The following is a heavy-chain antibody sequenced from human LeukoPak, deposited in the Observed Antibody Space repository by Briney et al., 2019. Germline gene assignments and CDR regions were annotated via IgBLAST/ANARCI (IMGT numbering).Heavy chain of an antibody. CDR3: ARAVEMATLSFDY. CDR1: GFTFSRYD. Sequence: SGGSLRLSCAASGFTFSRYDMYWVRQSTEKGLEWVSGIGTTGDTYYAGSVKGRFTISREDAKNSLYLQMNSLRAGDTAVYYCARAVEMATLSFDYWGQGTLVTVSS. D-gene: IGHD5-24*01. J-gene: IGHJ4*02. CDR2: IGTTGDT. V-gene: IGHV3-13*01.